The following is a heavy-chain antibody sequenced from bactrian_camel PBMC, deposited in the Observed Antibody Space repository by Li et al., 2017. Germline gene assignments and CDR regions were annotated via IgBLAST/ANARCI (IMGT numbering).Heavy chain of an antibody. CDR3: AAKAEGTLWNWPWTYEY. D-gene: IGHD1*01. Sequence: EVQLVESGGGSAQAGGSLRLSCTVSGVTARDVYTAWFVQAPEKTREGVAGVDSQGNTVYRDSVKGRFTVSRDNEKIIVTLEMNDLKTEDTGVYFSAAKAEGTLWNWPWTYEYWGQGTQVTVS. V-gene: IGHV3S10*01. CDR2: VDSQGNT. J-gene: IGHJ4*01. CDR1: GVTARDVY.